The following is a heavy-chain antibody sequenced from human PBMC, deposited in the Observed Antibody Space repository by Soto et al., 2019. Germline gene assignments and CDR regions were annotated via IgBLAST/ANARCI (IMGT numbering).Heavy chain of an antibody. Sequence: ASVKVSCKASGYTFTRYGISWVRQAPGQGLEWMGWINGNNGDTNYAQKLQGRVTMTTDTSTSTAYMELRSLRSDDTAVYYCARDVLCSRTSCYYYYYYGMDVWGQGTTVTVSS. CDR1: GYTFTRYG. D-gene: IGHD2-2*01. CDR3: ARDVLCSRTSCYYYYYYGMDV. CDR2: INGNNGDT. J-gene: IGHJ6*02. V-gene: IGHV1-18*01.